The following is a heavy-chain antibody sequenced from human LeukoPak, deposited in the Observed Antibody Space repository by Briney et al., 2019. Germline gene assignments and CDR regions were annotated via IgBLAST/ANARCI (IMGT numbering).Heavy chain of an antibody. J-gene: IGHJ3*02. Sequence: GGSLRLSCSASGFTFKSYAMHWVRQAPGKGLEYVSSINTNGANTYYADSVKGRFTISRDNSRNTVYVQMNSLTPEDTAVYYCARALYGDYVAFDIWGQGTMVTVSS. D-gene: IGHD4-17*01. CDR2: INTNGANT. CDR3: ARALYGDYVAFDI. CDR1: GFTFKSYA. V-gene: IGHV3-64*04.